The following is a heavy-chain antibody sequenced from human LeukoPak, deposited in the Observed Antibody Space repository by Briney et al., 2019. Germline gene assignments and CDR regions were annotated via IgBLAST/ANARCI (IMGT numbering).Heavy chain of an antibody. J-gene: IGHJ4*03. CDR2: IYSTGDT. V-gene: IGHV4-59*01. CDR1: GTSINNYY. CDR3: ARGSRVYDRSGFHTWHDY. Sequence: SETLSLTCTVSGTSINNYYWSWVRQPPLKGLEWIGYIYSTGDTSYNPSLESRVSISMDTSKNHFSLEITSVSAADTAVYYCARGSRVYDRSGFHTWHDYWGHGTLVTVSS. D-gene: IGHD3-22*01.